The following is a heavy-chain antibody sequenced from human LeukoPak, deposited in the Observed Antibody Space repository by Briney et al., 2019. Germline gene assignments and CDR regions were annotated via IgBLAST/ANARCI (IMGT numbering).Heavy chain of an antibody. Sequence: PGGSLRLSCAASGFTFSSYWMSWVRQAPGKGLEWVSSISSSSSYIYYADSVKGRFTISRDNAKNSLYLQMNSLRAEDTAVYYCARDLPGGGAFDIWGQGTMVTVSS. J-gene: IGHJ3*02. D-gene: IGHD3-10*01. CDR3: ARDLPGGGAFDI. CDR2: ISSSSSYI. V-gene: IGHV3-21*01. CDR1: GFTFSSYW.